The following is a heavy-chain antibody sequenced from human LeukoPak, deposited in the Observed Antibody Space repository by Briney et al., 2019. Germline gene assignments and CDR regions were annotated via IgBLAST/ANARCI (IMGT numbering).Heavy chain of an antibody. D-gene: IGHD4-17*01. V-gene: IGHV1-69*13. CDR2: IIPIFGTA. J-gene: IGHJ5*02. Sequence: SVKVSFKASGGTFSSYAISWVRQAPGQGLEWMGGIIPIFGTANYAQKFQGRVTITADESTSTAYMELSSLRSEDTAVYYCARADDYGDSYNWFDPWGQGTLVTVSS. CDR3: ARADDYGDSYNWFDP. CDR1: GGTFSSYA.